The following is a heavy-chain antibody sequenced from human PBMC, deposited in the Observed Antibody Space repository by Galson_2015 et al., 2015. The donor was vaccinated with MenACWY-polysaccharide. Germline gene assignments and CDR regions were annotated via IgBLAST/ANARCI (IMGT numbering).Heavy chain of an antibody. J-gene: IGHJ6*02. CDR3: ARDRIIVVVPAAIGGGGYYYGMDV. V-gene: IGHV6-1*01. D-gene: IGHD2-2*01. Sequence: CAISGDSVSSNSAAWNWIRQSPSRGLEWLGRTYYRSKWYNDYAVSVKSRITINPDTSKNQFSLQLNSVTPEDTAVYYCARDRIIVVVPAAIGGGGYYYGMDVWGQGTTVTVSS. CDR2: TYYRSKWYN. CDR1: GDSVSSNSAA.